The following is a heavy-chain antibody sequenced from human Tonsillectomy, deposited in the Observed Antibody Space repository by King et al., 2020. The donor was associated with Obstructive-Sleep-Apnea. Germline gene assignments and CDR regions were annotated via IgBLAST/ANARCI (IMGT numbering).Heavy chain of an antibody. J-gene: IGHJ6*02. V-gene: IGHV4-59*08. D-gene: IGHD3-9*01. CDR1: GGSISRYY. CDR2: IYYTGST. CDR3: ARGAEYDILTGYYGIYAMDG. Sequence: QLQESGPGLVKPSETLSLTCTISGGSISRYYWNWVRQPPGKGLEWICYIYYTGSTNYNPSLQSRVTISVDTSKNQFSLKLSSVTAADTAVYYCARGAEYDILTGYYGIYAMDGWGQGTTVTVSS.